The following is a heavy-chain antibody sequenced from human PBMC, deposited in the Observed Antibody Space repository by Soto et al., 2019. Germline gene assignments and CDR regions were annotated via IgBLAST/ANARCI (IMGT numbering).Heavy chain of an antibody. J-gene: IGHJ4*02. D-gene: IGHD3-22*01. V-gene: IGHV3-15*07. CDR1: GFTFSNSW. CDR3: TTVFYDSSGCPDY. Sequence: EVQLVESGGDLVKPGGSLRLSCDASGFTFSNSWMNWVRQAPGKGLEWVGRIKRKTDSGTTDYAAPVQGRFTIFRDDSKNTLYLQMNNLKTEDTAVYYCTTVFYDSSGCPDYWGQGTLVTVSS. CDR2: IKRKTDSGTT.